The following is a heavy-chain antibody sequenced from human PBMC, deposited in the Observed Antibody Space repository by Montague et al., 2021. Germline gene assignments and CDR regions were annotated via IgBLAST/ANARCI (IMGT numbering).Heavy chain of an antibody. D-gene: IGHD6-19*01. Sequence: SRRISCEASGFTFSSYAMHLVRQAPGKGLEWVAVISYDGSNKYYADSVKGRFAISRDNSKNTLYLQMNSLRAEDTAVYYCARSLTSGLLAEYFQHWGQGTLVTVSS. CDR2: ISYDGSNK. CDR1: GFTFSSYA. CDR3: ARSLTSGLLAEYFQH. V-gene: IGHV3-30*09. J-gene: IGHJ1*01.